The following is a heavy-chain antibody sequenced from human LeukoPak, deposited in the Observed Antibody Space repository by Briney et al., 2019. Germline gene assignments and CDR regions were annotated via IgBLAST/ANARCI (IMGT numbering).Heavy chain of an antibody. J-gene: IGHJ3*02. Sequence: ASVKVSCKASGGTFTSYYMHWVRQAPGQGLAWMGIINPSGGSTSYAQKFQGRVTMTRDTPTSTVYMELSSLRSEDTAVYYCARGRKWLYDAFDIWGQGTMVTVSS. CDR3: ARGRKWLYDAFDI. CDR1: GGTFTSYY. D-gene: IGHD3-22*01. V-gene: IGHV1-46*01. CDR2: INPSGGST.